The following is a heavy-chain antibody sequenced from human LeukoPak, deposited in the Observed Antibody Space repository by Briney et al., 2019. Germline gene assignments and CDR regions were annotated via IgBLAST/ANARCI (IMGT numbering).Heavy chain of an antibody. CDR3: ANGVLRRNPFDY. CDR1: GFTFSNYG. D-gene: IGHD4/OR15-4a*01. V-gene: IGHV3-30*02. CDR2: IRYDGSQK. Sequence: GGSLRLSCAASGFTFSNYGIHWVRQAPGRGLEWVAFIRYDGSQKYYADSARGRFTISRDNSKNTLYLQMNSLRAEDTAVYYCANGVLRRNPFDYWGQGTLVTVSS. J-gene: IGHJ4*02.